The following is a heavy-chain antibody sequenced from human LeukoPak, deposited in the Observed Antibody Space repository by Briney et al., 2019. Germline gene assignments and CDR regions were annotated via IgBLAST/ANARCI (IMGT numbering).Heavy chain of an antibody. J-gene: IGHJ4*02. V-gene: IGHV1-18*01. CDR3: ARFRAGVGEPYGDY. Sequence: ASVKLSCKASGGTFTTYAISWVRQAPGQRLEWVGWISAYNGNTNYAQKLQARVTMTTDTSTSTAYMDLRSLRSDDTAVYYCARFRAGVGEPYGDYWGQGALVTVSS. D-gene: IGHD3-10*01. CDR2: ISAYNGNT. CDR1: GGTFTTYA.